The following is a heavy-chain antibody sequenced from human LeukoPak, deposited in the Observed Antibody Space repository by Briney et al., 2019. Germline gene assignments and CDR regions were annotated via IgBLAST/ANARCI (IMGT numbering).Heavy chain of an antibody. V-gene: IGHV1-2*02. CDR1: GYTFTGYY. Sequence: ASVKVSCKASGYTFTGYYMHWVRQSPGQGLEWMGLINPNSGGTNYAKKFQGSVTMTRDTSISTAYMELSRLRSDDTAVYYCARDYCSSTSCRLDYWGQGTLVTVSS. CDR3: ARDYCSSTSCRLDY. D-gene: IGHD2-2*01. CDR2: INPNSGGT. J-gene: IGHJ4*02.